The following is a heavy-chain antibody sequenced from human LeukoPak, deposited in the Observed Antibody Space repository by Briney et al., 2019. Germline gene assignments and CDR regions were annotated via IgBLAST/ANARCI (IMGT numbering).Heavy chain of an antibody. CDR2: ISAYNGNT. CDR1: GYTFTSYG. Sequence: ASVKVSCKASGYTFTSYGISWVRQAPGQGLEWMGWISAYNGNTNYAQKLQGRVTITADESTSTAYMELSSLRSEDTAVYYCASTDIVVVPAADPPFDYWGQGTLVTVSS. J-gene: IGHJ4*02. D-gene: IGHD2-2*01. CDR3: ASTDIVVVPAADPPFDY. V-gene: IGHV1-18*01.